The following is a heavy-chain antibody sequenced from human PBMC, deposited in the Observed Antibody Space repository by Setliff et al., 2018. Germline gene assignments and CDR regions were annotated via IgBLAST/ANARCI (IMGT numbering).Heavy chain of an antibody. CDR3: VRDAGWQYDDYAGVYFPH. D-gene: IGHD4-17*01. CDR1: GYTFTSYG. J-gene: IGHJ1*01. Sequence: ASVKVSCKTSGYTFTSYGISWVRQAPGQGLEWMGWISAYNGTTNYAQKLQGRVTMTTDTSTSTAYMELRSLRSDDTAVYYCVRDAGWQYDDYAGVYFPHWGQGTLVTVSS. CDR2: ISAYNGTT. V-gene: IGHV1-18*01.